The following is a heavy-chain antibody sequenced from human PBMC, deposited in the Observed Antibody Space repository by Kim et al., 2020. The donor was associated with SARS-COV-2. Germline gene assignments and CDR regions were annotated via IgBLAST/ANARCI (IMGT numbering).Heavy chain of an antibody. CDR3: ARVRRSTIFGVVNLFDP. V-gene: IGHV4-59*01. J-gene: IGHJ5*02. Sequence: LKSRVTISVDTSKKQFSLKLSSVTAADTAVYYCARVRRSTIFGVVNLFDPWGQGTLVTVSS. D-gene: IGHD3-3*01.